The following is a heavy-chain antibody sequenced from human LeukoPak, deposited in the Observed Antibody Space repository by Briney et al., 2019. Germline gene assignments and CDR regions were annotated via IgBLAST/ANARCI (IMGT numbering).Heavy chain of an antibody. Sequence: ASVKVSCKASGYTFTDNLIHWVRQAPGQGREWMGWINPNSGDTNYAEKFQDRVTMTRDASITTVYLDLSRLRSDDTTIYYCARDLGNYYGSGSYYPFFDTWGQGTLVTVSS. D-gene: IGHD3-10*01. CDR1: GYTFTDNL. CDR3: ARDLGNYYGSGSYYPFFDT. CDR2: INPNSGDT. J-gene: IGHJ4*02. V-gene: IGHV1-2*02.